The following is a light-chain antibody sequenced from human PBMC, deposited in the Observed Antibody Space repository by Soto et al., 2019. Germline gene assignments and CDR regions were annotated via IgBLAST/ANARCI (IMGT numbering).Light chain of an antibody. Sequence: EIVLTQSPATLSVSPGEGATLSCRSSQSVDKDLACYRHKPGQAPSLLVYDASTRSTGVPPSFSGSGSVTEFTLTITSMQSEDCAVSFCHQYNKWPRTFGRRTKVEI. J-gene: IGKJ1*01. V-gene: IGKV3-15*01. CDR1: QSVDKD. CDR3: HQYNKWPRT. CDR2: DAS.